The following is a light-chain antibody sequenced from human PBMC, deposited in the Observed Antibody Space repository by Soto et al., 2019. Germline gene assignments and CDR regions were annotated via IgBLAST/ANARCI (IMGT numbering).Light chain of an antibody. J-gene: IGKJ4*01. Sequence: DVVVTQSPLSLPVSLGQPASISCRSNQSLVHSDGNTYLNWFQQRPGQSPSRLIYKVSNRDFGVPDRFSGSGSGTDSTLTISRVESEDVGVYYCKQGTHWPRSFGGGTKVETK. V-gene: IGKV2-30*02. CDR2: KVS. CDR1: QSLVHSDGNTY. CDR3: KQGTHWPRS.